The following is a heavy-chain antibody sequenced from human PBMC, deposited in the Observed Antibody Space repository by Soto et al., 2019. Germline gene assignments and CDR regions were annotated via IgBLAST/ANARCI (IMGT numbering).Heavy chain of an antibody. CDR3: ACERYYYGSGDY. J-gene: IGHJ4*02. Sequence: EVQLVESGGGVVQPGGSLRLSCAASGFTFSNYWMSWVRQAPGKGLEWVANIKEDGSEKNYMDSVKGQFTISRENAKNSLYLKMNSLRAEDTAVYYCACERYYYGSGDYWGPGTLVTVSS. CDR1: GFTFSNYW. CDR2: IKEDGSEK. V-gene: IGHV3-7*01. D-gene: IGHD3-10*01.